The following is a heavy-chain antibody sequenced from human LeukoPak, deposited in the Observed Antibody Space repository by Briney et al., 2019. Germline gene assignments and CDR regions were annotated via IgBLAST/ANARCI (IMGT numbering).Heavy chain of an antibody. V-gene: IGHV3-53*01. Sequence: PGGSLRLSCAASGFTFSSYAMSWVRQAPGKGLEWVSVIYSGGSTYYADSVKGRFTISRDNSKNTLYLQMNSLRAEDTAVYYCARTVVVMGWFDPWGQGTLVTVSS. CDR3: ARTVVVMGWFDP. CDR2: IYSGGST. D-gene: IGHD3-22*01. J-gene: IGHJ5*02. CDR1: GFTFSSYA.